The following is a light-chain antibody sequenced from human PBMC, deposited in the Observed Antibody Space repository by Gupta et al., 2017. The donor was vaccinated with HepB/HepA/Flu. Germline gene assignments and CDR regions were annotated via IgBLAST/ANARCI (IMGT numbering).Light chain of an antibody. Sequence: EIVFTQSPGTLSLSPGERATLSCRASESVNVNLNWYQHRPGQPPRLLMYDASNRATGVPVRFSGSGSDTNFTLTIIGPAAEDSAIYYWWQRGHLCSFGQGTKVEIK. CDR3: WQRGHLCS. CDR1: ESVNVN. CDR2: DAS. V-gene: IGKV3-11*01. J-gene: IGKJ2*04.